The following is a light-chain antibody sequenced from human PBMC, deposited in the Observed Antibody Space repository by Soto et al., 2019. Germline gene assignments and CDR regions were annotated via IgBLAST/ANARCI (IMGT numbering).Light chain of an antibody. V-gene: IGLV2-14*01. CDR2: DVS. CDR1: SSDVGGYNY. Sequence: QSALTQPASVSGSPGQSITISCTGTSSDVGGYNYVSWYQQHPGKAPKLMIYDVSNRPSGVSNRFSGSKSGNTDSLTISGLQAEDDADYYCSSYTSSSTLYVFGTGTKVTVL. J-gene: IGLJ1*01. CDR3: SSYTSSSTLYV.